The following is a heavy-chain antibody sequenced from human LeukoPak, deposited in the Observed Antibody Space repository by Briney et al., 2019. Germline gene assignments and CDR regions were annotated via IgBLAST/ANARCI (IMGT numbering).Heavy chain of an antibody. J-gene: IGHJ3*02. CDR2: ISSSSSYI. CDR1: GFTFSSYS. CDR3: ARDRVVAPAFDI. V-gene: IGHV3-21*01. Sequence: GGSLRLSCAASGFTFSSYSMNWVRQAPGKGLEWVSSISSSSSYIYYADSVKGRFTISRDNAKNSLYLQMNSLRAEDTAVYYCARDRVVAPAFDIWGQGTMVTVSS. D-gene: IGHD2-15*01.